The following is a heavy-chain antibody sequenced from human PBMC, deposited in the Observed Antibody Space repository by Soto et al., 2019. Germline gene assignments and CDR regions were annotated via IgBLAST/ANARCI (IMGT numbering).Heavy chain of an antibody. CDR1: GYTFTSYG. CDR3: ARDVMGGAAAGTAQDYYYYSGMDV. D-gene: IGHD6-13*01. Sequence: GASVKVSCKASGYTFTSYGISWVRQAPGQGLEWMGWISAYNGNTNYAQKLQGRVTMTTDTSTSTAYMELRSLRSDDTAVYYCARDVMGGAAAGTAQDYYYYSGMDVWGQGTTVTVSS. J-gene: IGHJ6*02. V-gene: IGHV1-18*04. CDR2: ISAYNGNT.